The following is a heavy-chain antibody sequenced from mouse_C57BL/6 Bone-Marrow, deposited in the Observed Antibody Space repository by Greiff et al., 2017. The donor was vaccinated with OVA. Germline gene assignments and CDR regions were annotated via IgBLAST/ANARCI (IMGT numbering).Heavy chain of an antibody. D-gene: IGHD1-2*01. CDR1: GYSFTDYN. Sequence: VQLKASGPELVKPGASVKISCKASGYSFTDYNMNWVKQSNGKSLEWIGVINPNYGTTSYNQKFTVTATLTVAQSSSTAYMQLNSLTSEDSAVYYCARRRDYYGLYAMDYWGQGTSVTVSS. V-gene: IGHV1-39*01. CDR3: ARRRDYYGLYAMDY. J-gene: IGHJ4*01. CDR2: INPNYGTT.